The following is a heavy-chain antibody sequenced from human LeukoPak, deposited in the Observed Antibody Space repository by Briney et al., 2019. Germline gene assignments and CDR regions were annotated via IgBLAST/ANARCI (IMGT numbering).Heavy chain of an antibody. J-gene: IGHJ3*02. CDR1: GGSISDYY. CDR3: AREGYCSGGSCYSGAFDI. V-gene: IGHV4-59*12. D-gene: IGHD2-15*01. CDR2: IYYSGSSYHSGST. Sequence: SETLSLTCTVSGGSISDYYWSWIRQPPGKGLEWIGYIYYSGSSYHSGSTNYNPSLKSRVTMSVDTSKNQFSLKLSSVTAADTAVYYCAREGYCSGGSCYSGAFDIWGQGTMVTVSS.